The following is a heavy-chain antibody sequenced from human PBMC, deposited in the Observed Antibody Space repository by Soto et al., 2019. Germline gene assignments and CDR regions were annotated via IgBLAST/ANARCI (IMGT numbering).Heavy chain of an antibody. D-gene: IGHD5-18*01. J-gene: IGHJ6*03. CDR1: GGSISSYY. CDR3: ASGYPGWYYYYMDV. Sequence: SETLSLTCTVSGGSISSYYWSWIRQPPGKGLEWIGYIYYSGSTNYNPSLKSRVTLSVDTSKNQFSLKLSSVTAADTAVYYCASGYPGWYYYYMDVWGKGTTVTVSS. V-gene: IGHV4-59*08. CDR2: IYYSGST.